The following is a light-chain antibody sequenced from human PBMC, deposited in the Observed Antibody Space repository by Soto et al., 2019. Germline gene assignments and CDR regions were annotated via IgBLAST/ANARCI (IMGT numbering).Light chain of an antibody. CDR3: QSYDASVSGSGVI. Sequence: QSALTQPASVSGSPGQSIAISCTGTRSDVGAYNYVSWYQQLPGAAPKLLIYGNINRPSGVPDRFSGSKSGTSASLAITGLLAEDEGDYYCQSYDASVSGSGVIFGGGTKVTVL. CDR2: GNI. J-gene: IGLJ2*01. V-gene: IGLV1-40*01. CDR1: RSDVGAYNY.